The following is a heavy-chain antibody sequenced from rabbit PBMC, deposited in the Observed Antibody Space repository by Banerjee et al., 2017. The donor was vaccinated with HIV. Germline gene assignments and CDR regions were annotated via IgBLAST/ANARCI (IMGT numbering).Heavy chain of an antibody. Sequence: QEQLVESGGGLVTLGGSLKVTCKASGIDFSSSYYMCWVRQAPGKGLEWIACIGVGSSGNTYYVSWAKGRFTISRTSSTTVTLQMTSLTAADTATYFCARGFMPINLWGPGTLVTVS. J-gene: IGHJ4*01. V-gene: IGHV1S45*01. CDR2: IGVGSSGNT. CDR3: ARGFMPINL. CDR1: GIDFSSSYY. D-gene: IGHD4-2*01.